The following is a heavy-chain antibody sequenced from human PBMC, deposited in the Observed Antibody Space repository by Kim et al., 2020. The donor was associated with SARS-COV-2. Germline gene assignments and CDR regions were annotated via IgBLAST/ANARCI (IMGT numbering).Heavy chain of an antibody. J-gene: IGHJ4*02. D-gene: IGHD1-26*01. CDR3: AKDREVGAPLYYFDY. CDR1: GFTFGDYA. V-gene: IGHV3-9*01. CDR2: INWNSDNI. Sequence: GGSLRLSCAASGFTFGDYAMHWVRQAPGKGLEWVSGINWNSDNIGYADSVKGRFTISRDNAKNSLYLQMNSLRAEDTALYYCAKDREVGAPLYYFDYWGQGSQVTVSS.